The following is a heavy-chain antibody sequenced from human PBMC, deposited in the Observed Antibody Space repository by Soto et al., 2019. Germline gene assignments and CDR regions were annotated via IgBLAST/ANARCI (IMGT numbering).Heavy chain of an antibody. CDR3: ARREYSSSWTPFDY. Sequence: SETLSLTCTVSGDSISSSSYYWGWIRQPPGKGLEWIGNIYYSGSTYYNPSLKSRVTISVDTSKNQFSLKLSSVTAADTAVYYCARREYSSSWTPFDYWGQGTLVTVSS. V-gene: IGHV4-39*01. CDR2: IYYSGST. CDR1: GDSISSSSYY. D-gene: IGHD6-13*01. J-gene: IGHJ4*02.